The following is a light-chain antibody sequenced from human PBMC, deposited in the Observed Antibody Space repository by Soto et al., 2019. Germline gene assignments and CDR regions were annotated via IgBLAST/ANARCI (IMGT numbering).Light chain of an antibody. CDR2: LGS. J-gene: IGKJ3*01. V-gene: IGKV2-28*01. CDR3: MQALQTPLFT. Sequence: DIVMTQSPLYLPVTPGEPASISCRSSPSLLHSDGYNYLDWYLQKPGQSPQLLIYLGSNRASGVPDRFSGSASGTDFTLKISGVQAEDVGFSYCMQALQTPLFTFGPGTKVDLK. CDR1: PSLLHSDGYNY.